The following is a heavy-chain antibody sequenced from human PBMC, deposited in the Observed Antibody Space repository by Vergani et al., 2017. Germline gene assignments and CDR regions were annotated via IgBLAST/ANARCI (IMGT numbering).Heavy chain of an antibody. CDR1: GFTFSTYG. D-gene: IGHD2-2*01. Sequence: QVQLVESGGGVVQPGRSLRLSCAASGFTFSTYGLHWVRQAPGKGLAWMAVIWYDGSNKYYADSVKGRFTISRDNSKNTLYLQMNSLRAEDTAVYYCASSTRSGYMDVWGKGTTVTVSS. J-gene: IGHJ6*03. V-gene: IGHV3-33*01. CDR2: IWYDGSNK. CDR3: ASSTRSGYMDV.